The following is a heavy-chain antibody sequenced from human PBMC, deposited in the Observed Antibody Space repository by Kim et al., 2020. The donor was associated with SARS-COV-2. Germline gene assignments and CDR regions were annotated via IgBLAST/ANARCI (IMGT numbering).Heavy chain of an antibody. CDR3: ARDSEPGYGDYRFDY. Sequence: GGSLRLSCAASGFTFSSYWMSWVRQAPGKGLEWVANIKQDGSEKYYVDSVKGRFTISRDNAKNSLYLQMNSLRAEDTAVYYCARDSEPGYGDYRFDYWGQGTLVTVSS. CDR2: IKQDGSEK. CDR1: GFTFSSYW. J-gene: IGHJ4*02. D-gene: IGHD4-17*01. V-gene: IGHV3-7*01.